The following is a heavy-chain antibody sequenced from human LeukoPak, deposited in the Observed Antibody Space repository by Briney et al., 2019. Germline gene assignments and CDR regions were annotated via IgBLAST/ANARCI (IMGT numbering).Heavy chain of an antibody. Sequence: SETLSLTCAVSGGSISSGGYSWSWIRQPPGKGLEWIGYIYYSGSTYYNPSLKSRVTISVDTSKDQFSLKLSSVTAADTAVYYCARGKNTYYYYMDVWGKGTTVTVSS. CDR2: IYYSGST. CDR3: ARGKNTYYYYMDV. V-gene: IGHV4-30-4*07. CDR1: GGSISSGGYS. J-gene: IGHJ6*03.